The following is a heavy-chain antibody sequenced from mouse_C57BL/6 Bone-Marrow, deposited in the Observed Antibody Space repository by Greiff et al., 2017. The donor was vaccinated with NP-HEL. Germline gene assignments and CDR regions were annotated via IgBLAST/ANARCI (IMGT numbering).Heavy chain of an antibody. J-gene: IGHJ4*01. Sequence: VQLQQPGAELVRPGSSVKLSCKASGYTFTSYWMHWVKQRPIQGLEWIGNIDPSDSENHYNQKFKDKATLTVDKSSSTAYMQLSSLTAEDSAGYYCARGGLTTGDYAMDDWGQGTSVTVSS. CDR1: GYTFTSYW. V-gene: IGHV1-52*01. D-gene: IGHD5-5*01. CDR2: IDPSDSEN. CDR3: ARGGLTTGDYAMDD.